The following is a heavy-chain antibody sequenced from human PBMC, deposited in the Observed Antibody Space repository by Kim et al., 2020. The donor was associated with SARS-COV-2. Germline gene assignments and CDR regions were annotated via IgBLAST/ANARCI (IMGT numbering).Heavy chain of an antibody. CDR2: ISGSGGST. J-gene: IGHJ4*02. CDR3: AKSIHEQQLAFDY. Sequence: GGSLRLSCAASGFTFSSYAMSWVRQAPGKGLEWVSAISGSGGSTYYADSVKGRFIISRDNSKNTLYLQMNSLRAEDTAVYYCAKSIHEQQLAFDYWGQGTLVTVSA. D-gene: IGHD6-13*01. V-gene: IGHV3-23*01. CDR1: GFTFSSYA.